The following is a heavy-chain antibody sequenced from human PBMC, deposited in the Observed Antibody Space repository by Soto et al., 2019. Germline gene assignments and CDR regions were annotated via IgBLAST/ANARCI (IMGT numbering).Heavy chain of an antibody. CDR3: ARNPFDSSGSINDYYYYGMDV. CDR2: ISVYNGNT. V-gene: IGHV1-18*01. D-gene: IGHD3-22*01. Sequence: RWPRQANEQGLEWMGRISVYNGNTNYAQKLQGRVTMTTDTSTRTAYMELRSLRSDDTAVYYCARNPFDSSGSINDYYYYGMDVWAQGTTVTVSS. J-gene: IGHJ6*02.